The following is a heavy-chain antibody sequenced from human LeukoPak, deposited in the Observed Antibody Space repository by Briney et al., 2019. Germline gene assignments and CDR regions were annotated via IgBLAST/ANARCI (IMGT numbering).Heavy chain of an antibody. CDR3: AKPTRITIFSAFDY. D-gene: IGHD3-9*01. J-gene: IGHJ4*02. CDR1: GFTFSNYA. Sequence: GGSLRLSCAASGFTFSNYAMSWVRQAPGKGLEWVAFIRYDGSNKYYADSVKGRFTISRDNSKNTLYLQMNSLRAEDTAVYYCAKPTRITIFSAFDYWGQGTLVTVSS. V-gene: IGHV3-30*02. CDR2: IRYDGSNK.